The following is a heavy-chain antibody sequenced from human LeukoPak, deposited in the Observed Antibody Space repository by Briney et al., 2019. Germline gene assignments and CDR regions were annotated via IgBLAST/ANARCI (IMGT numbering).Heavy chain of an antibody. Sequence: SETLSLTCTVSGGSISSSSYYWGWIRQPPGKGLEWIGSIYYSGSTYYNPSLKSRVTISVDTSKNQFSLKLSSVTAADTAVYYCARGGLAAAGVWFDPWGQGTLVTVSS. D-gene: IGHD6-13*01. J-gene: IGHJ5*02. CDR2: IYYSGST. CDR3: ARGGLAAAGVWFDP. V-gene: IGHV4-39*07. CDR1: GGSISSSSYY.